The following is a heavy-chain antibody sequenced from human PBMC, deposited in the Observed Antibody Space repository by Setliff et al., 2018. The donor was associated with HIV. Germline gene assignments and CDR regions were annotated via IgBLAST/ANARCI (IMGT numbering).Heavy chain of an antibody. Sequence: ASVKVSCKASGYTFTDYYMHWVRQAPGQGLEWMGWINSASGGTYYAQNFQGRVTMTRDTSINTAYMELSRLRSDDTAVYYCARDDHGDPFDYWGQGTLVTVSS. D-gene: IGHD4-17*01. V-gene: IGHV1-2*02. CDR3: ARDDHGDPFDY. J-gene: IGHJ4*02. CDR1: GYTFTDYY. CDR2: INSASGGT.